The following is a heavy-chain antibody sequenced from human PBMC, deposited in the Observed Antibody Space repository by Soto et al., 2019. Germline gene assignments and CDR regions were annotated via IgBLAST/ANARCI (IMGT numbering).Heavy chain of an antibody. CDR1: GYTFTSSA. Sequence: ASVKVSCKASGYTFTSSAIHWLRQSPGQSLEWMDWFNPGTTNPKYSEKFQGRLTLTRDTSASTAYMELRNLRSEDTAVYYCGKDQGYSSGWSYLDHWGQGALVTVSS. J-gene: IGHJ5*02. CDR2: FNPGTTNP. V-gene: IGHV1-3*01. CDR3: GKDQGYSSGWSYLDH. D-gene: IGHD6-19*01.